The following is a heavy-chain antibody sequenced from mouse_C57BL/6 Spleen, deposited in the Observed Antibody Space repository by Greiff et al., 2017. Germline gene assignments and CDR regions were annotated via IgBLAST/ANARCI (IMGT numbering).Heavy chain of an antibody. D-gene: IGHD3-2*02. V-gene: IGHV10-3*01. CDR1: GFTFNTYA. CDR3: VRALDGSVFKYAMGY. J-gene: IGHJ4*01. CDR2: IRRKSSNYAT. Sequence: EVHLVESGGGLVQPKGSLKLSCAASGFTFNTYAMHWVRQAPGKGLEWVARIRRKSSNYATYYADTVKDRFTISRDDSQSMLYLQMNNLKTEDTATYYCVRALDGSVFKYAMGYWGKGASVTVAT.